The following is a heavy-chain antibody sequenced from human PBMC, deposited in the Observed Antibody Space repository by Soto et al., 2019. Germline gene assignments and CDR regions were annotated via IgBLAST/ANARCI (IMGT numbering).Heavy chain of an antibody. V-gene: IGHV4-59*08. CDR1: GDSISGYY. Sequence: VQLQESGPGLVKPSETLSLICTVSGDSISGYYWTWIRQPPGKGLEWIGDVFYSGSTTYNPSLKSRVTISVDTAKNHFSLQLRSVTAADTAVYFCARIERGYFVYWGQGTLLTVSS. J-gene: IGHJ4*02. D-gene: IGHD3-3*01. CDR3: ARIERGYFVY. CDR2: VFYSGST.